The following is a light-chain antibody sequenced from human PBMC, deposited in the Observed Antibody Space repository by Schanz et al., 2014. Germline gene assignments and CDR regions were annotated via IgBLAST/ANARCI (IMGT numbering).Light chain of an antibody. CDR2: EVS. Sequence: QSALTQPPSASGSPGQSVTISCTGTSSDVGNYNSVSWYQQHPGKAPKLMIYEVSNRPSGVPDRFSGSKSGNTASLTVSGLQAEDEADYYCSSYAGSNNWVFGGGTKLTVL. J-gene: IGLJ2*01. CDR3: SSYAGSNNWV. V-gene: IGLV2-8*01. CDR1: SSDVGNYNS.